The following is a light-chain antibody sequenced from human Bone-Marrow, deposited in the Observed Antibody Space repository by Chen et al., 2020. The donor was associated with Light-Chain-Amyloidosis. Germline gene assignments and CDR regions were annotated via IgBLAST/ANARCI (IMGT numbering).Light chain of an antibody. Sequence: SYVLTQPSSVSVAPGQPDTIACGGNNSGSTSVHWYQQTPGQATLLVVYDDSDRPSGIPERLSGSNSGNTATLTISGVEDGDEADYYCQVWDRSSDRPVFGGGTKLTVL. CDR2: DDS. CDR3: QVWDRSSDRPV. V-gene: IGLV3-21*02. J-gene: IGLJ3*02. CDR1: NSGSTS.